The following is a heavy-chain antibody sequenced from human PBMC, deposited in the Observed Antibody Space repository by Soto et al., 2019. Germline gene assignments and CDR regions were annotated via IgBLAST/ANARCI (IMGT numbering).Heavy chain of an antibody. Sequence: PGGSLRLSCGASEFTFRSYGMDWVRQAPGKGLEWVAFISYDGSKKFYADSVKGRFTISRDNSKKTLYLQMSSLRVDDTAVYYCAQDEAPAAMDSVYAFDVWGQGTMVTV. CDR1: EFTFRSYG. CDR3: AQDEAPAAMDSVYAFDV. J-gene: IGHJ3*01. V-gene: IGHV3-30*18. D-gene: IGHD2-2*01. CDR2: ISYDGSKK.